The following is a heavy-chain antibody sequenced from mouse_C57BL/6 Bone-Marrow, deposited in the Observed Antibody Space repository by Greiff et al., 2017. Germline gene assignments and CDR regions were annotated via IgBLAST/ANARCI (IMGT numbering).Heavy chain of an antibody. CDR2: IYPGSGNT. D-gene: IGHD1-1*01. J-gene: IGHJ4*01. CDR3: AGPITTVVAKAMDY. CDR1: GSTFTDYY. V-gene: IGHV1-76*01. Sequence: VKVVESGAELVRPGASVKLSCKASGSTFTDYYINWVKQRPGQGLEWIARIYPGSGNTYYNEKFKGKATLTAEKSSSTAYMQLSSLTSEDSAVYFCAGPITTVVAKAMDYWGQGTSVTVSS.